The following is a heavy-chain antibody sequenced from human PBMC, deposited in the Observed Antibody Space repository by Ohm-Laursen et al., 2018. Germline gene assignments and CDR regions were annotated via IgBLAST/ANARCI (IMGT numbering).Heavy chain of an antibody. V-gene: IGHV1-69*04. J-gene: IGHJ6*02. D-gene: IGHD2-2*01. CDR2: IIPILGIA. Sequence: SVKVSCKASGGTFSSYAISWVRQAPGQGLEWMGRIIPILGIANYAQKFQGRVTITADKSTSTAYMELSSLRSEDTAVYYCARLGLYCSSTSCSGVVYYYGMDVWGQGTTGTVSS. CDR1: GGTFSSYA. CDR3: ARLGLYCSSTSCSGVVYYYGMDV.